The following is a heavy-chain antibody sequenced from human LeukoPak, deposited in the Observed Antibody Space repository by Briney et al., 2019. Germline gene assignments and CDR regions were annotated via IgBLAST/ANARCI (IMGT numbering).Heavy chain of an antibody. CDR2: IYTSGST. V-gene: IGHV4-4*07. CDR3: ARGDGGQQLDY. CDR1: GGSISSYY. D-gene: IGHD6-13*01. J-gene: IGHJ4*02. Sequence: SETLSLTCAVSGGSISSYYWSWIRQPAGKGLEWIGRIYTSGSTNYNPSLKSRVTMSVDTSKTKFCLKLSSVTAADTAVYYCARGDGGQQLDYWGQGTLVTVSS.